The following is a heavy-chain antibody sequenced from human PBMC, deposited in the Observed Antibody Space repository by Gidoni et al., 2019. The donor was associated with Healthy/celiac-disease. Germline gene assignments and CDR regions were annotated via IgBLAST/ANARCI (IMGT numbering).Heavy chain of an antibody. CDR3: ARLWFGEPHDAFDI. CDR1: GGSISSGSYY. CDR2: IYTSGST. J-gene: IGHJ3*02. V-gene: IGHV4-61*02. D-gene: IGHD3-10*01. Sequence: QVQLQESGPGLVKPSQTLSLTCTVSGGSISSGSYYWSWIRQPAGKGLEWIGRIYTSGSTNYNPSLKSRVTMSVDTSKNQFSLKLSSVTAADTAVYYCARLWFGEPHDAFDIWGQGTMVTVSS.